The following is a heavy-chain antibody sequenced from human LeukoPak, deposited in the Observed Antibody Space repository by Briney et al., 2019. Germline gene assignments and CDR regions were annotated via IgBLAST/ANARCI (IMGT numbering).Heavy chain of an antibody. Sequence: SETLSLTCTVSGGSISSSSYYWGWIRQPPGKGLEWMGSIYYSGTTYYNPSLKSRVTISVDTSKNQFSLKLSSVTAADTTVYYCARHRGIAAAGTPYDAFDIWGQGTMVTVSS. CDR1: GGSISSSSYY. CDR3: ARHRGIAAAGTPYDAFDI. V-gene: IGHV4-39*01. CDR2: IYYSGTT. J-gene: IGHJ3*02. D-gene: IGHD6-13*01.